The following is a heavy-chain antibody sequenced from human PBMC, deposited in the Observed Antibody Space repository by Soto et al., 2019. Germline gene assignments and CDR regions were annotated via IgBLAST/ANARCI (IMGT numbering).Heavy chain of an antibody. D-gene: IGHD3-10*01. CDR2: TYYRSEWYN. V-gene: IGHV6-1*01. CDR1: GDNVSNNRAS. J-gene: IGHJ4*01. CDR3: PRDRGPTAPKAH. Sequence: QVQLQQSGPGMVKPSQTLSLTCTSSGDNVSNNRASWNCIRHSPSKGLEWLGRTYYRSEWYNTYAESVKSGIPINSDTPKNTSSLQLSSVTREHTAVYYCPRDRGPTAPKAHWRQGTLVSVSS.